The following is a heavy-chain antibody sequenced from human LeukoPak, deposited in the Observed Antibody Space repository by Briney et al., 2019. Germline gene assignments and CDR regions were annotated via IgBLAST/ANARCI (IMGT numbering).Heavy chain of an antibody. CDR2: ISAYNGNT. CDR1: GYTFTSYG. D-gene: IGHD2-15*01. Sequence: GASVKVSCKASGYTFTSYGISWVRQAPGQGLEWMGWISAYNGNTNYAQKLQGRVTMTTDTSTSTAYMELRSLRSDDTAVYYCARRDCSDGSCFEGVYWGQGTLVTVSS. J-gene: IGHJ4*02. V-gene: IGHV1-18*01. CDR3: ARRDCSDGSCFEGVY.